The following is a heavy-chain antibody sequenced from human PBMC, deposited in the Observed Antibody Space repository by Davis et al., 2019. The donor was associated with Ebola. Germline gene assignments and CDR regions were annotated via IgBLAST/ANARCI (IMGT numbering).Heavy chain of an antibody. Sequence: PGGSLRLSCAASGFTFRTYAMSWVRQAPGKGLEWVSTFGTGGDTYYADSVKGRFAISRDNSRGTLYLQMNSLRVEDSAIYYCVKDSSNIWFDIWGQGTLVTVSS. D-gene: IGHD2/OR15-2a*01. J-gene: IGHJ3*02. V-gene: IGHV3-23*01. CDR1: GFTFRTYA. CDR3: VKDSSNIWFDI. CDR2: FGTGGDT.